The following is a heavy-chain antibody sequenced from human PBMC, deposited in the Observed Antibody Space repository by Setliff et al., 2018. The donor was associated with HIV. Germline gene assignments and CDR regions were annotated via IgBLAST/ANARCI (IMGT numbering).Heavy chain of an antibody. CDR1: GGSFSAYS. CDR3: SREERGWTNRGAFDI. D-gene: IGHD6-19*01. Sequence: KTSETLSLTCAVYGGSFSAYSWSWIRPPPGKGLEWTGEVNHGGSLNPNPSLKTRVTISVDTSKNQFSLKLTSVTATDTAIDYCSREERGWTNRGAFDIWGQGTMVTVSS. J-gene: IGHJ3*02. CDR2: VNHGGSL. V-gene: IGHV4-34*01.